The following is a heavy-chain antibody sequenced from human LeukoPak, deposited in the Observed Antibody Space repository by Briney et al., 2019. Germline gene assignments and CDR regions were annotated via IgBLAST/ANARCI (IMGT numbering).Heavy chain of an antibody. CDR3: ARARDYGSGKANAFDI. Sequence: GESLRLSCAASGFTFSSYWMSWVRQAPGKGLEWVANIKRDGSEKYYVDSVKGRFTISRDNAENSLYLQMNRLRAEDTAVYYCARARDYGSGKANAFDIWGQGTMVTVSS. D-gene: IGHD3-10*01. J-gene: IGHJ3*02. CDR2: IKRDGSEK. CDR1: GFTFSSYW. V-gene: IGHV3-7*05.